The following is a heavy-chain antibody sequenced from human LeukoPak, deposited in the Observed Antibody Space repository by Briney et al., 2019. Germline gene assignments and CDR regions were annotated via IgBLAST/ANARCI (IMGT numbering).Heavy chain of an antibody. CDR1: GFTFSSYW. J-gene: IGHJ4*02. CDR2: INTDGSST. V-gene: IGHV3-74*01. Sequence: PGGSLRLSCAASGFTFSSYWIHWVRQAPGKGLVWVSRINTDGSSTNYADSVKGRFTISRDNAKNTLYLQMNSLRAEDTATYYCAKAVDGRGYYFERGADFWGQGTMVTVSS. D-gene: IGHD3-22*01. CDR3: AKAVDGRGYYFERGADF.